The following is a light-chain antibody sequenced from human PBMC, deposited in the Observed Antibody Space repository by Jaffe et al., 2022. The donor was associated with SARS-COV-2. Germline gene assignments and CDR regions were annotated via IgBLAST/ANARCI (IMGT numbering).Light chain of an antibody. CDR3: MQTLQAPIT. Sequence: DIVMTQSPLSLPVTPGEPASISCRSSQSLLHSNGYKYLDWYLQKPGQSPQILIYLGSNRASGAPDRFSGSGSGTDFTLKISRVEAEDVGVYYCMQTLQAPITFGQGTRLEIK. CDR2: LGS. J-gene: IGKJ5*01. V-gene: IGKV2-28*01. CDR1: QSLLHSNGYKY.